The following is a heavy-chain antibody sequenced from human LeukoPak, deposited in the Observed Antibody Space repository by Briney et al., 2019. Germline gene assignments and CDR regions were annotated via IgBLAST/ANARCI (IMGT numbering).Heavy chain of an antibody. D-gene: IGHD3-3*01. CDR2: ISGSGGST. Sequence: PGGSLRLSCAASGFTFSSYAMSWVRQAPGKGLEWVSAISGSGGSTYYADSVKGRFTISRDNSKNTLYLQMNSLRAEDTAVYYCAKDWYYDFWSGQNAFDYWGQGTLVTVSS. CDR1: GFTFSSYA. V-gene: IGHV3-23*01. CDR3: AKDWYYDFWSGQNAFDY. J-gene: IGHJ4*02.